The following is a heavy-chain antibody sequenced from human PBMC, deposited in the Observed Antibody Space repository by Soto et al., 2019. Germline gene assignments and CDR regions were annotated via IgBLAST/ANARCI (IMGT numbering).Heavy chain of an antibody. CDR1: GDSISRSSYY. CDR2: IYYGGRT. CDR3: AKHRAIGGPTGGYGMDV. V-gene: IGHV4-39*06. Sequence: PSETLSLTCTVSGDSISRSSYYWGWIRQPPGKGMEWLGSIYYGGRTEDNPSFKSRVTISIVTSKNQFPLQVCSVNAAETAVYYCAKHRAIGGPTGGYGMDVWGRGTTVTVS. J-gene: IGHJ6*02. D-gene: IGHD1-26*01.